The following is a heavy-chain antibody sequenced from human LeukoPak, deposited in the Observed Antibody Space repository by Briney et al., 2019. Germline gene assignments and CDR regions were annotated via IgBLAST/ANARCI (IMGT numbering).Heavy chain of an antibody. CDR1: GFTFSSYN. J-gene: IGHJ4*02. Sequence: GGSLRLSCAASGFTFSSYNMNWVRQAPGKGLEWVSSISSSSSYIYYAGSVKGRFTISRDNAKNSLYLQMNSLRAEDTAVYYCVRVSGLGYCSGGSCLEVGYWGQGTLVTVSS. D-gene: IGHD2-15*01. CDR2: ISSSSSYI. CDR3: VRVSGLGYCSGGSCLEVGY. V-gene: IGHV3-21*01.